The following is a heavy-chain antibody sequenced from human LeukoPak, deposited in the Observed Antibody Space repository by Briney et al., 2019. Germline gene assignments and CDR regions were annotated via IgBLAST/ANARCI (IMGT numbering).Heavy chain of an antibody. CDR3: ARQLAWPLSAFDI. J-gene: IGHJ3*02. Sequence: GGPLRLSCAASGFTFSDYYMSWIRQAPGKGLEWVSYISSSGSTIYYADSVKGRFTISRDNAKNSLYLQMNSLRAEDTAVYYCARQLAWPLSAFDIWGQGTMVTVSS. V-gene: IGHV3-11*01. CDR2: ISSSGSTI. D-gene: IGHD1-1*01. CDR1: GFTFSDYY.